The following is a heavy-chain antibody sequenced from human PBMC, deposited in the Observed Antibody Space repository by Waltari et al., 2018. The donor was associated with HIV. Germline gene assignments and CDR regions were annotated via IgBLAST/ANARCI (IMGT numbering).Heavy chain of an antibody. D-gene: IGHD6-19*01. Sequence: QVQLVQSGAEVKKPGASVKVSCKASGYTFTSYAMHWVRQAPGPRLEWMGWINAGNGNTKYSQKFQGRVTITRDTSASTAYMELSSLRSEDTAVYYCARDLVSTAGTNYWGQGALVTVSS. J-gene: IGHJ4*02. V-gene: IGHV1-3*01. CDR2: INAGNGNT. CDR3: ARDLVSTAGTNY. CDR1: GYTFTSYA.